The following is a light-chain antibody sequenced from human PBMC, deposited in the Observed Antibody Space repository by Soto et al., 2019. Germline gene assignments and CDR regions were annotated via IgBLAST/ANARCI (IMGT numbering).Light chain of an antibody. CDR2: EVS. CDR3: SSYAGSKGV. Sequence: QSVLTQPPSASGSPGQSVTISCTGTSIDVGGYNYVSWYQQHPGKAPKLMIYEVSKRPSGVPDRFSGSKSGNTASLTVSGLQAEDEADYYCSSYAGSKGVFGTGTKVTVL. CDR1: SIDVGGYNY. J-gene: IGLJ1*01. V-gene: IGLV2-8*01.